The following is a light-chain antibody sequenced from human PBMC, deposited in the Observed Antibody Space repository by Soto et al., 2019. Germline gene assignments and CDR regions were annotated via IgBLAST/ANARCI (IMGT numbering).Light chain of an antibody. CDR2: DVT. V-gene: IGLV2-14*01. J-gene: IGLJ1*01. CDR3: NSFTMRRPPTHV. CDR1: SSDVGGYNY. Sequence: QSALTQPASVSGSPGQSITISCTGTSSDVGGYNYVSWYQQHPGKAPKLMIYDVTNRPSGVSNRFSGSKSGNTASLTISGLQAEDEADYYCNSFTMRRPPTHVFGAGTKVTVL.